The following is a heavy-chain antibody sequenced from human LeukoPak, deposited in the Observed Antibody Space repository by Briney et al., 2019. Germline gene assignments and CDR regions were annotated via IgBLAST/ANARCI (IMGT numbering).Heavy chain of an antibody. D-gene: IGHD1-1*01. CDR3: ARVFPGRGTEFDY. V-gene: IGHV1-69*13. CDR1: GGTFSSYA. J-gene: IGHJ4*02. CDR2: IIPIFGTA. Sequence: GASVKVSCKASGGTFSSYAISWVRQAPGQGLEWMGGIIPIFGTANYARKFQGRVTITADESTSTAYMELSSLRSEDTAVYYCARVFPGRGTEFDYWGQGTLVTVSS.